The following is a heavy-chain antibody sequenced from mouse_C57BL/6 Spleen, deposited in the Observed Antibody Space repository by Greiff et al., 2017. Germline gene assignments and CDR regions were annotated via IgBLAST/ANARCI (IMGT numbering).Heavy chain of an antibody. D-gene: IGHD2-3*01. CDR1: GFTFNTYA. Sequence: EVQWVESGGGLVQPKGSLKLSCAASGFTFNTYAMHWVRQAPGKGLEWVARIRSKSSNYATYYADSVKDRFTISRDDSQSMLYLQMNNLKTEDTAMYYCVREPPDGYYVLYWYFDVWGTGTTVTVSS. J-gene: IGHJ1*03. CDR2: IRSKSSNYAT. V-gene: IGHV10-3*01. CDR3: VREPPDGYYVLYWYFDV.